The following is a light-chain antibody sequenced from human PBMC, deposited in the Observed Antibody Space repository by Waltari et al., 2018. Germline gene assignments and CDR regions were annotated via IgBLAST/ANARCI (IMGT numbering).Light chain of an antibody. Sequence: EIVLTQSPATLSLSPGERATLSCRASQSVSSYLAWYQQKPGQAPRLLIYDASNRATGIPARFSGSGSGTDFTLTINSLEPEDFAVYYCQQCNNWPLTFGQGTKVEIK. CDR1: QSVSSY. V-gene: IGKV3-11*01. CDR3: QQCNNWPLT. CDR2: DAS. J-gene: IGKJ1*01.